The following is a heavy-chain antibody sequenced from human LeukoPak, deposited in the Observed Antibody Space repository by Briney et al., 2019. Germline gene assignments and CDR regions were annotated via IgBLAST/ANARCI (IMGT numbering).Heavy chain of an antibody. CDR2: INPNSGGT. CDR3: ARDLNGYSYGFLRY. V-gene: IGHV1-2*02. D-gene: IGHD5-18*01. Sequence: ASVKVSCKASGYTFTGYYMHWVRQAPGQGLEWMGWINPNSGGTNYAQKLQGRVTMTTDTSTSTAYMELSSLRSDDTAVYYCARDLNGYSYGFLRYWGQGTLVTVSS. J-gene: IGHJ4*02. CDR1: GYTFTGYY.